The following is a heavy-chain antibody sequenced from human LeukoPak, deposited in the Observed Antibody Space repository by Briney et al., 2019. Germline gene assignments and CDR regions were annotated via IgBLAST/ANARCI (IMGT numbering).Heavy chain of an antibody. CDR1: GYTFTGYH. CDR3: ARDHPIVADYYYYGMDV. J-gene: IGHJ6*02. V-gene: IGHV1-2*02. CDR2: INPNSGGT. D-gene: IGHD5-12*01. Sequence: ASVKVSCKASGYTFTGYHMHWVRQAPGQGLEWMGWINPNSGGTNYAQKFQGRVTMTRDTSISTAYMELSRLRSDDTAVYYCARDHPIVADYYYYGMDVWGQGTTVTVSS.